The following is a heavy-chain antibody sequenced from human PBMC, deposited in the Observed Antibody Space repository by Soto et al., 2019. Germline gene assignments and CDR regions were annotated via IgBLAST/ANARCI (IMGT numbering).Heavy chain of an antibody. Sequence: QVQLVQSGAEVKKPGASVKVSCKASGYTFTSYGISWVRQAPGQGLVWMGWISAYNGNTHYSQKLQGKVTMTTDTATSTAYMELRSLRAADTAVYYCARETSIAAAEYWGQGTLVTVSS. CDR1: GYTFTSYG. CDR3: ARETSIAAAEY. D-gene: IGHD6-13*01. J-gene: IGHJ4*02. CDR2: ISAYNGNT. V-gene: IGHV1-18*01.